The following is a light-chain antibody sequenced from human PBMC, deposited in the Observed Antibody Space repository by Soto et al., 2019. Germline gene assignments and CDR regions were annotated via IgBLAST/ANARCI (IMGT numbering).Light chain of an antibody. V-gene: IGLV2-8*01. Sequence: QSALTQPPSASGSPGQSGTISCTGTSSDVGDYNYVSWYQQHPGKAPKLMIYEVSKRPSGVPDRFSGSKSGNTASLTVSGLQTEDEADYYCSSYGGINNVIFGGGTKLTVL. J-gene: IGLJ2*01. CDR3: SSYGGINNVI. CDR2: EVS. CDR1: SSDVGDYNY.